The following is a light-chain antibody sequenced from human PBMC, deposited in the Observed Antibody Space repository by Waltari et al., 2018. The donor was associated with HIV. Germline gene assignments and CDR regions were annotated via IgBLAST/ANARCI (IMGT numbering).Light chain of an antibody. CDR3: CSYAGSYNYV. Sequence: QSALSSSRSVSGSPGQSFTISSTGTISDVGVYTYVSWYQQHPGKAPKLMIYDVSKRPSGVPDRFSGSKSGNTASLTISGLQAEDEADYYCCSYAGSYNYVFGTGTKVTVL. V-gene: IGLV2-11*01. CDR2: DVS. CDR1: ISDVGVYTY. J-gene: IGLJ1*01.